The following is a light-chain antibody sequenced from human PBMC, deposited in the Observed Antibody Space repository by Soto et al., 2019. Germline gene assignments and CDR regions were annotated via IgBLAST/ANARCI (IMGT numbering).Light chain of an antibody. CDR1: SSDVGDYNF. J-gene: IGLJ1*01. Sequence: QSVLTQPASVSGSPLHSITISCTGTSSDVGDYNFVSWYQQHPGKAPKLMIFDVTNRPSGVSNRFSGSKSGNTATLTISGLQTEDEADYYCSSYTSNSSLHLFGTGTKVTVL. CDR2: DVT. CDR3: SSYTSNSSLHL. V-gene: IGLV2-14*01.